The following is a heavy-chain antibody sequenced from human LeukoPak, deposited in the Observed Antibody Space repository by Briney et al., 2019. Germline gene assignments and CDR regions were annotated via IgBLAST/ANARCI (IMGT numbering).Heavy chain of an antibody. CDR1: GFTFSDYY. CDR2: ISSSGSTI. V-gene: IGHV3-11*04. CDR3: TRYNNDHFDY. Sequence: GGSLGLSCAATGFTFSDYYMSWIRQAPGKGLEWVSYISSSGSTIYYADSVKGRFTISRDNSKNTMSVQMDDLRAEDTAVYYCTRYNNDHFDYWGQGTLVTVSS. D-gene: IGHD1-14*01. J-gene: IGHJ4*02.